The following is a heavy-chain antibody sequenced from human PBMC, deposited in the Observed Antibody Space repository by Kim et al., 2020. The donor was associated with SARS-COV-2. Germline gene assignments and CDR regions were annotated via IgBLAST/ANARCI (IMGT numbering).Heavy chain of an antibody. Sequence: SETLSLTCTVSGGSVSSGSYYWSWIRQPPGKGLEWIGYIYYSGSTHYNPSLTSRVTISVDTSKNQFSLKLSSVTAADTAVYYCARNEMRDITVVGVVSWEAAFEMWGQKTLGTVSS. D-gene: IGHD3-3*01. CDR3: ARNEMRDITVVGVVSWEAAFEM. V-gene: IGHV4-61*01. CDR2: IYYSGST. J-gene: IGHJ3*02. CDR1: GGSVSSGSYY.